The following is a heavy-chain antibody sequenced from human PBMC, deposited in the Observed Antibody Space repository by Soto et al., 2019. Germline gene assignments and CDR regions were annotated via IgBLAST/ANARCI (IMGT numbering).Heavy chain of an antibody. Sequence: QVQLQESGPGLVKPSQTLSLICTVSGGSINSGGYYWSWIRQHPGKGLEWIGYIYYSGSTYYNPFLRSRVTISAGASENQFSLNLSSVTAADTAVYFCARADRQSGYSSSGVFDSWGQGTLVNFSS. CDR1: GGSINSGGYY. V-gene: IGHV4-31*03. J-gene: IGHJ4*02. D-gene: IGHD6-13*01. CDR2: IYYSGST. CDR3: ARADRQSGYSSSGVFDS.